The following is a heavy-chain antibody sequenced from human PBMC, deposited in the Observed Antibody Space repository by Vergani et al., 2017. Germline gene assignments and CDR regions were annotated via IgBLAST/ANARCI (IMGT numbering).Heavy chain of an antibody. CDR1: GSTVSGNY. CDR3: AKDSRYFDWLLSY. J-gene: IGHJ4*02. CDR2: ISGSGDST. V-gene: IGHV3-23*04. D-gene: IGHD3-9*01. Sequence: ELQLVESGGGLVQPGGSLRLSCAASGSTVSGNYMTWVRQAPGKGLEWVSAISGSGDSTYYADSVKGRFTISRDNSKNTLYLQMNSLRAEDTAVYYCAKDSRYFDWLLSYWGQGTLVTVSS.